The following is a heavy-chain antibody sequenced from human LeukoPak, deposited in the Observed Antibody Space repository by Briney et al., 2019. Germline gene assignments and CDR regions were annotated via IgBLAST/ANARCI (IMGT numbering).Heavy chain of an antibody. CDR1: GGSISSSNW. Sequence: SGTLSLTCAVSGGSISSSNWWSWVRQPPGKGLEWIGGIYHSGSTNYNPSLKSRVTISVDNSKNQFSLKLSSVTAADTAVYYCASRIAAAGILDPWGQGTLVTVSS. D-gene: IGHD6-13*01. CDR3: ASRIAAAGILDP. CDR2: IYHSGST. J-gene: IGHJ5*02. V-gene: IGHV4-4*02.